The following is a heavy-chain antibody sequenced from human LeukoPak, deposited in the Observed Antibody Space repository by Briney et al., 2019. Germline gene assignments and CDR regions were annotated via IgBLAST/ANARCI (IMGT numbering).Heavy chain of an antibody. D-gene: IGHD1-1*01. CDR1: GDSISYFY. V-gene: IGHV4-4*07. CDR2: VSSSGST. J-gene: IGHJ4*02. CDR3: ARGWSPRNGSYDY. Sequence: SETLSLTCSVSGDSISYFYWSWIRQAAGKGLEWIGRVSSSGSTDYNASLKSRVTISVDTSKNQFSLKLSSVTAADTAVYYCARGWSPRNGSYDYWGQGTLVTVSS.